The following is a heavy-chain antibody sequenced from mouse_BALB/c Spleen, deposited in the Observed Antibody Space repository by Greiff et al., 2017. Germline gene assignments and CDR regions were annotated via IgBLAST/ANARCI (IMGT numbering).Heavy chain of an antibody. CDR1: GFNIKDYY. V-gene: IGHV14-4*02. D-gene: IGHD2-10*01. CDR2: IDPENGDT. CDR3: LASSYGNYPY. Sequence: VQLQQSGAELVRSGASVKLSCTASGFNIKDYYMHWVKQRPEQGLEWIGWIDPENGDTDYAPKFQGKATMTADTSSNTAYLQLSSLTSEDTAVYYCLASSYGNYPYWGQGTLVTVSA. J-gene: IGHJ3*01.